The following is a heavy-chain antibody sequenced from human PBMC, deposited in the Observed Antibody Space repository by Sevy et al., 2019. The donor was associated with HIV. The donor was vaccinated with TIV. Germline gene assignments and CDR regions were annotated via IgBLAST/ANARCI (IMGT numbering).Heavy chain of an antibody. CDR1: GASVSSGSFF. Sequence: SETLSLTCSVSGASVSSGSFFWTWIRQAPGKGLEWIGYNYYSGSTNYNPSLKSRVTFSVDTSKNQFSLKLRSVTAADTAVYYCARDQAESSSTGGLDSWGPGALVTVSS. V-gene: IGHV4-61*01. CDR2: NYYSGST. CDR3: ARDQAESSSTGGLDS. D-gene: IGHD6-6*01. J-gene: IGHJ4*02.